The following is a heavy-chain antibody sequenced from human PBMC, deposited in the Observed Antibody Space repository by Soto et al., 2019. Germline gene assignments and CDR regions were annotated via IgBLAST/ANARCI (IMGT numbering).Heavy chain of an antibody. D-gene: IGHD6-13*01. CDR2: INTMGGST. Sequence: QEQLVQSGAEVKEPGASVKVSCKASGYTFINYYIHWVRQAPGQGLEWMAIINTMGGSTNYAQEFQGRVTLTSDTSTSTVYMELSSLRFEDTALFYCARDLAAGDLWGQGTLVTVSS. CDR3: ARDLAAGDL. CDR1: GYTFINYY. V-gene: IGHV1-46*01. J-gene: IGHJ5*02.